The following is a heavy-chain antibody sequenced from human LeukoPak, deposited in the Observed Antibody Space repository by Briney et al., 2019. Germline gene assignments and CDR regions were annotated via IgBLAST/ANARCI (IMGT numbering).Heavy chain of an antibody. V-gene: IGHV4-38-2*02. CDR1: GYSISSGYY. D-gene: IGHD2-15*01. J-gene: IGHJ4*02. Sequence: SSETLSLTCTGSGYSISSGYYWGWIRQPPGKGLEWIGSIYHSGTTYYNPSLKSRVTISVDTSKNQFSLKLSSVTAADTAVYYCASDRAALIGFHYWGQGTPVTVSS. CDR3: ASDRAALIGFHY. CDR2: IYHSGTT.